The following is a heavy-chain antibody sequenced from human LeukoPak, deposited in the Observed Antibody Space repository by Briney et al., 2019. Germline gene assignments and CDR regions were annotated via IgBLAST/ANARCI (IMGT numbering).Heavy chain of an antibody. CDR3: AREVPSIAARLGWFDP. Sequence: SETPSLTCTVSGGSISSGSYYWSWIRQPPGKGLEWIGYIYHSGSTYYNPSLKSRVTISVDRSKNQFSLKLSSVTAADTAVYYCAREVPSIAARLGWFDPWGQGTLVTVSS. CDR2: IYHSGST. V-gene: IGHV4-30-2*01. J-gene: IGHJ5*02. CDR1: GGSISSGSYY. D-gene: IGHD6-6*01.